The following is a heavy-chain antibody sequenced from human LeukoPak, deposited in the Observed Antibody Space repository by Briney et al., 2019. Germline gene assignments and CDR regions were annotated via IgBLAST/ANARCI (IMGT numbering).Heavy chain of an antibody. CDR1: GGSISSSSYY. Sequence: SETLSLTFTVSGGSISSSSYYWGWIRQPPGKGLEWIGSIYYSGSTYYNPSLKSRVTISVDTSKNQFSLKLSSVTAADTAVYYCARGGEMATNNDAFDIWGQGTMVTVSS. CDR3: ARGGEMATNNDAFDI. CDR2: IYYSGST. D-gene: IGHD5-24*01. J-gene: IGHJ3*02. V-gene: IGHV4-39*07.